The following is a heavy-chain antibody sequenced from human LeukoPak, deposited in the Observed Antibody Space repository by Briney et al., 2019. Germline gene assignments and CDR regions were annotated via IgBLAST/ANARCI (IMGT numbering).Heavy chain of an antibody. CDR3: ATAGSTSPRGFRVGFQH. V-gene: IGHV1-24*01. CDR1: GYTLTELS. CDR2: FDPEDGET. J-gene: IGHJ1*01. D-gene: IGHD2-2*01. Sequence: GASVKVSCKVSGYTLTELSMHWVRQAPGKGLEWMGGFDPEDGETIYAQKFQGRVTMTEDTSTDTAYMELSSLRSEDTAVYYCATAGSTSPRGFRVGFQHWGQGTLVTVSS.